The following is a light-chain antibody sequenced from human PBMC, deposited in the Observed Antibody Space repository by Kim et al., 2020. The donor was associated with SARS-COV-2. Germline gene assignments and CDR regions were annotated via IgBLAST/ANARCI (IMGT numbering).Light chain of an antibody. V-gene: IGKV1-16*02. CDR2: SIS. Sequence: DIQMTQSPSSLSASIGDRVTITCRASQDISSSLAWFQQKPGKAPQSLIYSISSLQSGVPSKFSGSGYGTHFTLTITSLQPEDFATYYCQQYKSYPLTFGGGTKLEIK. CDR3: QQYKSYPLT. J-gene: IGKJ4*01. CDR1: QDISSS.